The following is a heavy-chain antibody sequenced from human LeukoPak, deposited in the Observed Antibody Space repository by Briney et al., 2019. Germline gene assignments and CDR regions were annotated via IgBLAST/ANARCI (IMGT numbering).Heavy chain of an antibody. CDR1: GYTFTSYG. CDR2: ISAYNGNT. J-gene: IGHJ4*02. D-gene: IGHD1-26*01. CDR3: ARDHLGSGSYSSGERVY. V-gene: IGHV1-18*01. Sequence: ASVKVSCKASGYTFTSYGISWVRQAPRQGLEWMGWISAYNGNTNYAQKVQGRVTMTIDTSTSRAYMELRSLRSDDTAVYYCARDHLGSGSYSSGERVYWGQGTLVTVSS.